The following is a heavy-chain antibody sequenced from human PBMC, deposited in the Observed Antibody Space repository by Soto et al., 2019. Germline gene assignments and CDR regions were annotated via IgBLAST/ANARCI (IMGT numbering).Heavy chain of an antibody. CDR1: GFTFSDYY. CDR3: AKENWYPDL. V-gene: IGHV3-11*01. Sequence: QVQLVESGGGLVKPGGSLRLSCAASGFTFSDYYMTWIRQAPGKGLEWVSSINMGGTTAYYADSVKGRFTISRDNAENSLFLQMNSLRVEDTAVYYCAKENWYPDLWGRGTLVTVSS. CDR2: INMGGTTA. J-gene: IGHJ2*01.